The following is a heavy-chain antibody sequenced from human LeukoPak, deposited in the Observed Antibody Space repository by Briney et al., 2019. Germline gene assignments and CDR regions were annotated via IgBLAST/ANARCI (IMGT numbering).Heavy chain of an antibody. CDR3: ARDRRPQWAFDI. CDR1: GFTFSSYS. D-gene: IGHD2-8*01. Sequence: GGSLRLSCAASGFTFSSYSMNWVRQAPGKGLEWVSYISSSGSTIYYADSVKGRFTISRDNAKNSLYLQMNSLRAEDTAVYYCARDRRPQWAFDIWGQGTMVTVSS. CDR2: ISSSGSTI. J-gene: IGHJ3*02. V-gene: IGHV3-48*04.